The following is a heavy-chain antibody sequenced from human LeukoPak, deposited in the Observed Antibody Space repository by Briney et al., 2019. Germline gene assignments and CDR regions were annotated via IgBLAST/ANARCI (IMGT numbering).Heavy chain of an antibody. CDR1: GFTFSSYA. J-gene: IGHJ4*02. D-gene: IGHD2-2*01. CDR3: AMHLRTGYGRSTCCPWVLSLDY. V-gene: IGHV3-23*01. Sequence: PGGSLRLSCAASGFTFSSYAMSWVRQAPGKGLEWVSAISGSGGSTYYADSVKGRFTISRDNSKNTLYLQMNSLRAEDTAVDYTAMHLRTGYGRSTCCPWVLSLDYWGQGTLVTVSS. CDR2: ISGSGGST.